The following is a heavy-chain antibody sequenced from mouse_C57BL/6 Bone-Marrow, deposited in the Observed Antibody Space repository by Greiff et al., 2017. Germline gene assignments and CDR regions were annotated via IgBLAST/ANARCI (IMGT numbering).Heavy chain of an antibody. V-gene: IGHV2-9-1*01. CDR2: IWTGGGT. CDR1: GFSLTSYA. D-gene: IGHD2-5*01. J-gene: IGHJ4*01. CDR3: ARRGDYYSNCYAMDY. Sequence: VQLQESGPGLVAPSQSLSITCTVSGFSLTSYAISWVRQPPGKGLEWLGVIWTGGGTNYNSALKSRLSISKDNSKSQVFLKMNNLQTDDTARYYCARRGDYYSNCYAMDYWGQGTSVTVSS.